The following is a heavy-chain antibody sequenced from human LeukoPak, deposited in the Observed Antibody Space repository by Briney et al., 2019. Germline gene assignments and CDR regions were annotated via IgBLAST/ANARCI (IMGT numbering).Heavy chain of an antibody. D-gene: IGHD3-22*01. CDR3: ATGYYYDSSGLDAFDI. J-gene: IGHJ3*02. V-gene: IGHV1-8*01. CDR2: MNPNSGNT. Sequence: ASVRVSCKASGYTLTSYDINWVRQATGQGLEWMGWMNPNSGNTGYAQKFQGRVTMTRNTSISTAYMELSSLRSEDTAVYYCATGYYYDSSGLDAFDIWGQGTMVTVSS. CDR1: GYTLTSYD.